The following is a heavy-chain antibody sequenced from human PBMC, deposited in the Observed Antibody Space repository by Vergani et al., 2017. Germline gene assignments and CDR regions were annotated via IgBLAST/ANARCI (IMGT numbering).Heavy chain of an antibody. D-gene: IGHD3-3*01. CDR1: GFTFSSYW. CDR3: ARYMYDFWGGTATGYYYYMDV. CDR2: IKQDGSEK. J-gene: IGHJ6*03. Sequence: EVQLVESGGGLVQPGGSLRLSCAASGFTFSSYWMSWVRQAPGKGLEWVANIKQDGSEKYYVDSVKGRFTITRDNAKNSLYLKMNSLRAEDTAVYYCARYMYDFWGGTATGYYYYMDVWGKGTTVTVSS. V-gene: IGHV3-7*01.